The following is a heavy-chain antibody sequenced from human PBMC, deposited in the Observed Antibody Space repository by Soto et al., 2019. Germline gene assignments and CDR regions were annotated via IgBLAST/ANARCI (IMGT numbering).Heavy chain of an antibody. CDR3: ARGTDGATAMNY. CDR2: IYTGGAT. D-gene: IGHD5-12*01. Sequence: EVQLVESGGGLVQPGGSLRLSCAASGFTVSSSSMSWVRQAPGKGLEWVSVIYTGGATYYTDSVRGRFTISRDNSKNTRSLQMNSLRAEDTAVYYCARGTDGATAMNYWGQGALVTVSS. CDR1: GFTVSSSS. J-gene: IGHJ4*02. V-gene: IGHV3-66*01.